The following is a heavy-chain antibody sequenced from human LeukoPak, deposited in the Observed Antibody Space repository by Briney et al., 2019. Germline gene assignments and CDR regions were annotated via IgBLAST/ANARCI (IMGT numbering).Heavy chain of an antibody. J-gene: IGHJ4*02. CDR3: ARGWLAETTVVTPYNY. CDR2: ITPIFGTA. D-gene: IGHD4-23*01. V-gene: IGHV1-69*13. Sequence: ASVKVSCKASGGTFSSYAISWVRQAPGQGLEWMGGITPIFGTANYAQKFQGRVTITAVESMSTAYMALSSLRAEDTAVYYCARGWLAETTVVTPYNYWGQGTLVTVSS. CDR1: GGTFSSYA.